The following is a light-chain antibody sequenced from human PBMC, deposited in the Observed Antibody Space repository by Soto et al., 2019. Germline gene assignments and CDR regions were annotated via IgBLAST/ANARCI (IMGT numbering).Light chain of an antibody. CDR1: QSVGNN. CDR2: GAY. V-gene: IGKV3-15*01. CDR3: QHYNYWPPKT. J-gene: IGKJ1*01. Sequence: EIVMTQSPATLSASPGERTTISCRASQSVGNNLAWYQQKPGQAPRLLIYGAYTRATGIPARFSGSGSGTDFTLTISSLQAEDFAVYYCQHYNYWPPKTFGQGTKVDIK.